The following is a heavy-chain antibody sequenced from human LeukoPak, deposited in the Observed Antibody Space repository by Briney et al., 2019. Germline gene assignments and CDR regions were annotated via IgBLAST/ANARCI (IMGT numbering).Heavy chain of an antibody. V-gene: IGHV4-30-2*01. CDR1: GGSISSGGYS. CDR2: IYHSVST. Sequence: SETLSLTCAVSGGSISSGGYSWSWIRQPPGKGLEWIGYIYHSVSTYYNPSLKSRVTISVDRSKNQSSLKLSSVTAADTAVYYCARDSPYDYYYGMDVWGQGTTVTVSS. CDR3: ARDSPYDYYYGMDV. J-gene: IGHJ6*02.